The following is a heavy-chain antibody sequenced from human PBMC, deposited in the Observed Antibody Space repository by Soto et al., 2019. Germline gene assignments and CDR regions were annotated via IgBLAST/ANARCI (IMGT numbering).Heavy chain of an antibody. V-gene: IGHV1-69*12. J-gene: IGHJ6*02. CDR2: IIPIFGTA. Sequence: QVQLVQSGAEVKKLGSSVKVSCKASGGTFSSYGISWVRQAPGQGLEWMGGIIPIFGTANYAQKFQGRVTITADESTSTAYMELSRLRSEDTAVYYCARAVEQSYYYYGMDVWGQGTTVTVSS. CDR1: GGTFSSYG. CDR3: ARAVEQSYYYYGMDV.